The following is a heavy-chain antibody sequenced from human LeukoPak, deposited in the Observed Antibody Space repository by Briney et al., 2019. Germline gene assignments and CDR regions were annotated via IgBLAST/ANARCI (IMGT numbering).Heavy chain of an antibody. Sequence: AASVKVSCKASGYTFTSYDINWVRQAPGQGLEWMGGIIPIFGTANYAQKFQGRVTITADESTSTAYMELSSLRSEDTAVYYCASSLGGNREGWGQGTLVTVSS. CDR3: ASSLGGNREG. J-gene: IGHJ4*02. CDR1: GYTFTSYD. CDR2: IIPIFGTA. V-gene: IGHV1-69*13. D-gene: IGHD4-23*01.